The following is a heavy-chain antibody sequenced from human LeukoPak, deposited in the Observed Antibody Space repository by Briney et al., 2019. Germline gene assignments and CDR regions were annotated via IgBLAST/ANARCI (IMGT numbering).Heavy chain of an antibody. CDR2: ISSSGSTI. J-gene: IGHJ6*03. Sequence: GGSLRLSCAASGFTFSDYYMSWIRQAPGKGLEWVSYISSSGSTIYYADSVKGRFTISRDNAKNSLYLQMNSLRAEDTAVYYCARDYSSGWYRVQDYYYMDVWGKGTTVTVSS. CDR3: ARDYSSGWYRVQDYYYMDV. D-gene: IGHD6-19*01. CDR1: GFTFSDYY. V-gene: IGHV3-11*04.